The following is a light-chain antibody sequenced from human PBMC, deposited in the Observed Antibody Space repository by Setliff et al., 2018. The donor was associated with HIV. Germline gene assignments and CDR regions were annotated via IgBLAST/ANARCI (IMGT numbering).Light chain of an antibody. J-gene: IGLJ1*01. CDR2: DVN. Sequence: QSALTQPASVSGSPGQSITISCTGTSSDVGGYDYVSWYQQHPGKAPKLIIYDVNKRPSGVPDRFSGSKSGDTASLSISGLQSEDEADYYCCSYAGSDSYIFGSGTKVTVL. CDR1: SSDVGGYDY. V-gene: IGLV2-11*01. CDR3: CSYAGSDSYI.